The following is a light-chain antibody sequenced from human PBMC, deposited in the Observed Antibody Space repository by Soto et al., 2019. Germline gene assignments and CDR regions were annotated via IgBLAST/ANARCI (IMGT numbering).Light chain of an antibody. V-gene: IGLV2-14*01. CDR3: SSYTTYSTLV. J-gene: IGLJ2*01. Sequence: QSALTQPASVSGSPGQSITISCTGTSSDVGGYNYVSWYQQHPGKAPKLMIYEVSNRPSGVSNRFSGSKSGNTASLTISGLRAEDEAVYYCSSYTTYSTLVFGGGTKLTVL. CDR1: SSDVGGYNY. CDR2: EVS.